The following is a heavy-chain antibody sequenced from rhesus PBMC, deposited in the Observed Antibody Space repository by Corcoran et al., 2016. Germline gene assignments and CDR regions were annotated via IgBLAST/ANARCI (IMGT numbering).Heavy chain of an antibody. V-gene: IGHV4-160*01. CDR2: IEGRGGP. CDR1: GGSISGYW. J-gene: IGHJ4*01. CDR3: ARARGYSYYFDY. Sequence: QLQLQESGPGLVKPSETLSLTCAVSGGSISGYWWSWIRQPPGRGLAWIGGIEGRGGPDYNPSLKSRVTLSRTASKNQFSLELSSVTAADTAVYYCARARGYSYYFDYWGQGVLVTVSS. D-gene: IGHD5-24*01.